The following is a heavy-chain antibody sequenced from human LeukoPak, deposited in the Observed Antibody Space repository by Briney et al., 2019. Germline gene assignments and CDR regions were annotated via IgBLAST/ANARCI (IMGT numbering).Heavy chain of an antibody. CDR3: ARKGLRIAGFDP. D-gene: IGHD1-26*01. CDR2: ISSSGSTI. V-gene: IGHV3-48*03. CDR1: GFTFSSYE. J-gene: IGHJ5*02. Sequence: GGSLRLSCAASGFTFSSYEMNWVCQAPGKGLEWVSYISSSGSTIYYADSVKGRFTISRDNAKNSLYLQMNSLRAEDTAVYYCARKGLRIAGFDPWGQGTLVTVSS.